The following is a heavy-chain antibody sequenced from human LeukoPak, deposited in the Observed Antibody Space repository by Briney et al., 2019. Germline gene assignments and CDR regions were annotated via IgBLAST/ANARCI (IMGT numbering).Heavy chain of an antibody. CDR1: GFTFSSYG. V-gene: IGHV3-23*01. CDR2: LSGISGST. J-gene: IGHJ4*02. CDR3: AKDIGDVGRRGYFDY. Sequence: GGSLRLSCAASGFTFSSYGMSWVRQAPGKGLEWVSTLSGISGSTYYADSVKGRFTISRDNSKNMLYLQMNSLRPEDTAVYYCAKDIGDVGRRGYFDYWGQGTLVTVSS. D-gene: IGHD1-1*01.